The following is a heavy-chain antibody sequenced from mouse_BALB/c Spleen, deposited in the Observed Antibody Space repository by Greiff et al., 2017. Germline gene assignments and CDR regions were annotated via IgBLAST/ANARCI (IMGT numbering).Heavy chain of an antibody. CDR3: TRRGVRRHYYAMDY. D-gene: IGHD2-14*01. CDR2: IDPETGGT. CDR1: GYTFTDYE. V-gene: IGHV1-15*01. Sequence: ESGAELVRPGASVTLSCKASGYTFTDYEMHWVKQTPVHGLEWIGAIDPETGGTAYNQKFKGKATLTADKSSSTAYMELRSLTSEDSAVYYCTRRGVRRHYYAMDYWGQGTSVTVSS. J-gene: IGHJ4*01.